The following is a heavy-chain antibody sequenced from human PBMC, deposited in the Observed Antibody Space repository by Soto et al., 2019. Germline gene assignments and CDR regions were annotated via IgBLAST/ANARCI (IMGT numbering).Heavy chain of an antibody. V-gene: IGHV3-11*01. CDR2: ISPGGDNI. J-gene: IGHJ4*02. Sequence: QVQLVESGGGLVNPGGSLRLSCAASGFSVSLRYMSWIRQAPGRGLEWVSYISPGGDNIHYADFVKGRFTISRDNPKDSLYLQMNSLRVEDTAVYYCVTDTQWYFDDWGQGTLVTVSS. CDR3: VTDTQWYFDD. CDR1: GFSVSLRY. D-gene: IGHD2-8*01.